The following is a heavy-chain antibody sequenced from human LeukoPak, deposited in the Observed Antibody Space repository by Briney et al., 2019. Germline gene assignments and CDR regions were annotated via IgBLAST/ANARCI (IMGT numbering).Heavy chain of an antibody. V-gene: IGHV1-2*02. CDR1: GYTFTGYY. J-gene: IGHJ4*02. CDR3: ARARYYGYVWGSYRYTGEIDY. Sequence: ASVKVSCKASGYTFTGYYMHWVRQAPGQGLEWMGWINPNSGGTNYAQKFQGRVTMTRDTSISTAYMELSRLRSDDTAVYYCARARYYGYVWGSYRYTGEIDYWGQGTLVTVSS. D-gene: IGHD3-16*02. CDR2: INPNSGGT.